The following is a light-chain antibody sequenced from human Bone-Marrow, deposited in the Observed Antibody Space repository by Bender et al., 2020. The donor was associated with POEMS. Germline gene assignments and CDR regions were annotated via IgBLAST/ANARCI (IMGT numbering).Light chain of an antibody. CDR3: CSYAGSDTYV. CDR1: SGDIGTYNR. Sequence: QSVLTQPASVSGSPGQSITISCTGTSGDIGTYNRVSWYQQHPGKAPKLIIYEASRRPSGVSDRFSASRSGNTASLTISGLQAEDEATYHCCSYAGSDTYVFGAGTEVTVL. CDR2: EAS. J-gene: IGLJ1*01. V-gene: IGLV2-23*01.